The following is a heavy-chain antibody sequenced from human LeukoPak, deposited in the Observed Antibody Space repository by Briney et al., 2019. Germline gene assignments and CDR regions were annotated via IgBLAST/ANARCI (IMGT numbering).Heavy chain of an antibody. J-gene: IGHJ4*02. Sequence: GGSLRLSCTASGFTFGDYAMSWVRQAPGKGLEWVGFIRSKAYGGTTEYAASVKGRFTIPRDDSKSIAYLQMNSLKTEDTAVYYCRSYDFWSGYYGVFDYWGQGTLVTVSS. CDR3: RSYDFWSGYYGVFDY. V-gene: IGHV3-49*04. CDR1: GFTFGDYA. D-gene: IGHD3-3*01. CDR2: IRSKAYGGTT.